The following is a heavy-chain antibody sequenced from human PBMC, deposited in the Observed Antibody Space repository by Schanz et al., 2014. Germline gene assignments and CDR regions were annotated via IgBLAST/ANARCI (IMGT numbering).Heavy chain of an antibody. V-gene: IGHV1-46*01. CDR2: INPSGGST. D-gene: IGHD3-10*01. CDR3: ARDRRLQRQSGWDY. CDR1: GYTFTTYY. Sequence: QVQLLQSGAEVKKPGASMKVSCKASGYTFTTYYMLWVRQAPGQGLEWMGIINPSGGSTRYGQKFQGRITVTTDTSTSTAYMELRSLRSDDTAVYYCARDRRLQRQSGWDYWGQGTLVTVSS. J-gene: IGHJ4*02.